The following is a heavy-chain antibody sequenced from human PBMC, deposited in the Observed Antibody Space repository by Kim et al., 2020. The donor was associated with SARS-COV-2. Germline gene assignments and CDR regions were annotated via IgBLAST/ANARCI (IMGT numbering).Heavy chain of an antibody. J-gene: IGHJ5*02. D-gene: IGHD2-2*01. CDR2: IYPGDSDT. CDR1: GYSFTSYW. V-gene: IGHV5-51*01. Sequence: GESLKISCKGSGYSFTSYWIGWVRQMPGKGLEWMGIIYPGDSDTRYSPSFQGQVTISADKSISTAYLQWSSLKASDTAMYYCARRVVVVPAAPVVDWFDPWGQGTLVTVSS. CDR3: ARRVVVVPAAPVVDWFDP.